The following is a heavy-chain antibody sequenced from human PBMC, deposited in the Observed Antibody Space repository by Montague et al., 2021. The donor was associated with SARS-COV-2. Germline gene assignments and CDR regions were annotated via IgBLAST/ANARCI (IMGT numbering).Heavy chain of an antibody. V-gene: IGHV4-4*02. CDR1: GDSISSSHW. J-gene: IGHJ4*02. CDR3: ASPGGYCTGGSCYYVY. D-gene: IGHD2-15*01. Sequence: SETLSLTCGVSGDSISSSHWWGCVRQPPGKGLQWIGEIYHTGSTNYNPSLKSRVTISIDTSKNQFSLELSSVTAADMAIYYCASPGGYCTGGSCYYVYWGQGTLVTVSS. CDR2: IYHTGST.